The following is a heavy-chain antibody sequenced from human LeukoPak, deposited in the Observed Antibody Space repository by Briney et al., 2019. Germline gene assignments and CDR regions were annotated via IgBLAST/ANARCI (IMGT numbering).Heavy chain of an antibody. D-gene: IGHD6-13*01. CDR2: ISAYNGNT. V-gene: IGHV1-18*01. CDR3: ARATAAGKLNAFDI. J-gene: IGHJ3*02. CDR1: GYTFTSYG. Sequence: ASVKVSCKASGYTFTSYGISWVRQAPGQGLEWMGWISAYNGNTNYAQKLQGRVTMTTDTFTSTAYMELRSLRSDDTAAYYCARATAAGKLNAFDIWGQGTMVTVSS.